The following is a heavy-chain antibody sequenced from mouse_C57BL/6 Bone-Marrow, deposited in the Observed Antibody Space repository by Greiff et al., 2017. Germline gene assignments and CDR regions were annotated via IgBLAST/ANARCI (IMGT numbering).Heavy chain of an antibody. CDR3: ARGGNYGGYYFDY. J-gene: IGHJ2*01. V-gene: IGHV1-69*01. CDR1: GYTFTSYW. D-gene: IGHD2-1*01. Sequence: QVQLQQPGAELVMPGASVKLSCKASGYTFTSYWMHWVKQRPGQGLEWIGEIDPSDSYTNYNQKFKGKSTLTVEKSSSTVYLELSRLTSDDSAVYYGARGGNYGGYYFDYWGQGTTLTVSS. CDR2: IDPSDSYT.